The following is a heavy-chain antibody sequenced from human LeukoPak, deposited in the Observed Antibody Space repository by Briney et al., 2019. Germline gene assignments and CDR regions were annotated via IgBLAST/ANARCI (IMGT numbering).Heavy chain of an antibody. Sequence: AGGSLRLSCAASGFTFRSYGMHWVRQAPGKGLEYVSAISSIGGRTYYANSVKGRFTISRDKSRKTLYLQMGSCRGGSMEMYYCATYYYDSGGFHFHHWGQGTLVTVSS. CDR1: GFTFRSYG. J-gene: IGHJ1*01. CDR2: ISSIGGRT. D-gene: IGHD3-22*01. CDR3: ATYYYDSGGFHFHH. V-gene: IGHV3-64*01.